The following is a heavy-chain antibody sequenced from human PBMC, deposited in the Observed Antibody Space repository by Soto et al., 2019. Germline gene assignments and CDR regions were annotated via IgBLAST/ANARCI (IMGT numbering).Heavy chain of an antibody. Sequence: EVQLLESGGGLVQPGGSLRLSCAASGFNFSNFAMSWVRQAPGKGLEWVSLISNSGGRTFYAVSVKGRFAISRDNSKDTLDLQMNRLRAENTAIYYCAKAKWAEGLAASGLVDHWGQGTLVTVSS. CDR1: GFNFSNFA. CDR3: AKAKWAEGLAASGLVDH. J-gene: IGHJ4*02. D-gene: IGHD6-25*01. CDR2: ISNSGGRT. V-gene: IGHV3-23*01.